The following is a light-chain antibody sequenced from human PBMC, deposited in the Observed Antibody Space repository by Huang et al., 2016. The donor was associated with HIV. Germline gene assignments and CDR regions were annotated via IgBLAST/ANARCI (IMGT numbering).Light chain of an antibody. CDR1: RNLTNSQ. J-gene: IGKJ2*01. CDR2: GAS. V-gene: IGKV3-20*01. Sequence: EVVLTQSPGILSLSAGERASLSCRASRNLTNSQLAWYQQKVGQLPRLLVFGASTRVSGVPERFNGGVYGRDFTLSISGLEPDDFATYYCQKYDTFSFGQGTRLE. CDR3: QKYDTFS.